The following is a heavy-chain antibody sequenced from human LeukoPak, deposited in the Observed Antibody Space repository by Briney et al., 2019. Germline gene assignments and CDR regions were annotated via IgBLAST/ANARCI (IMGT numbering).Heavy chain of an antibody. J-gene: IGHJ4*02. D-gene: IGHD3-10*01. V-gene: IGHV1-18*01. CDR1: NYTFASYG. Sequence: ASVKVSCKASNYTFASYGISWVRQAPGQGLEWMAWINAYNGDTNYAQKLQGRVTLTTDTSTSTAYMELRSLRSDDTAVYYCARDGSGVWFDYWGQGTLVTVSS. CDR3: ARDGSGVWFDY. CDR2: INAYNGDT.